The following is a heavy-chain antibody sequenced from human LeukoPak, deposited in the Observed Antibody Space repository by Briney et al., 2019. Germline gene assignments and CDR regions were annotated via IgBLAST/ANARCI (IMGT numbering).Heavy chain of an antibody. J-gene: IGHJ4*02. CDR2: IYYSGST. D-gene: IGHD4/OR15-4a*01. CDR3: ARESRGHSAKIFDY. Sequence: PSETLSLTCTVSGGSISSSSYYWGWIRQPPGKGLEWIGSIYYSGSTYYNPSLKSRVTISVDTSKNQFSLKLSSVTAADTAVYYCARESRGHSAKIFDYWGQGTLVTVSS. CDR1: GGSISSSSYY. V-gene: IGHV4-39*07.